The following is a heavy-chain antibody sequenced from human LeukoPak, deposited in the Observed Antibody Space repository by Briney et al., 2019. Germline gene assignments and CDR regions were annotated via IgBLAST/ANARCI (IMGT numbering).Heavy chain of an antibody. CDR2: IHYSGST. D-gene: IGHD1-1*01. CDR1: GFTFSSYA. Sequence: GSLRLSCAASGFTFSSYAMNWVRQPPGKGLEWIGSIHYSGSTYYNPSLKSRLTISLDTSKNQFSLRLSSVTAADTAFYYCARRYNWNDRWDWGQGTLVTVSP. J-gene: IGHJ4*02. V-gene: IGHV4-38-2*01. CDR3: ARRYNWNDRWD.